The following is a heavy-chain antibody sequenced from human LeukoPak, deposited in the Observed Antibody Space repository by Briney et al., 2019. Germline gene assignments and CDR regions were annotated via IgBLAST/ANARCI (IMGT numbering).Heavy chain of an antibody. Sequence: GGSLRLSRAASGFTFSSYSMNWVRQAPGKGLECVSSISSSSSYIYYADSVKGRFTISRDNAKNSLYLQMNSLRAEDTAVCYCARDHHVGATFDYWGQGTLVTVSS. CDR2: ISSSSSYI. J-gene: IGHJ4*01. V-gene: IGHV3-21*01. CDR3: ARDHHVGATFDY. CDR1: GFTFSSYS. D-gene: IGHD1-26*01.